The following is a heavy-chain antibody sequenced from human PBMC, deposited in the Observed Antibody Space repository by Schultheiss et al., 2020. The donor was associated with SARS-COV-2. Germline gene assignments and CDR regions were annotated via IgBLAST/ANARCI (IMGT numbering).Heavy chain of an antibody. J-gene: IGHJ4*02. D-gene: IGHD6-19*01. CDR2: VSEGGHKT. CDR1: GFTFNNYP. CDR3: AKGQWLVPDYFDY. Sequence: GESLKISCVASGFTFNNYPMTWVRQAPGKGLEWVSVVSEGGHKTYYIDSVKGRFVISRDNSKNTVYLQLNSLRAEDTALYYCAKGQWLVPDYFDYWGQGTLVTVSS. V-gene: IGHV3-23*01.